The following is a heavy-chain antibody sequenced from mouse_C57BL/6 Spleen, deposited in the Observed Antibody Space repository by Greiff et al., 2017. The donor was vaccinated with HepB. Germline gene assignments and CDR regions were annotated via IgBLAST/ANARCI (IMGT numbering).Heavy chain of an antibody. Sequence: EVQLVESGGGLVKPGGSLKLSCAASGFTFSAYGMHWVRQAPEKGLEWVAYISSGSSTIYYADTVKGRFTISRDNAKNTLFLQMTSLRSEDTAMYYCATVTSYYFHRWGQVTTPTDSS. CDR1: GFTFSAYG. CDR3: ATVTSYYFHR. D-gene: IGHD2-1*01. CDR2: ISSGSSTI. J-gene: IGHJ2*01. V-gene: IGHV5-17*01.